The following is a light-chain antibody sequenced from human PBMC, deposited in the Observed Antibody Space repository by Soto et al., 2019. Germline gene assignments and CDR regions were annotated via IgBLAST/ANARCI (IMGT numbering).Light chain of an antibody. CDR1: QSVSSY. V-gene: IGKV3-11*01. CDR2: DAS. Sequence: EIVLKQSPATLSLSPGERATLSCRASQSVSSYLAWYQQKPGQAPRLLIYDASNRATGIPARFSGSGSGTDLTLTISSLQPEDFAVYYCQQRSKWCAVTFGGGTKVEIK. CDR3: QQRSKWCAVT. J-gene: IGKJ4*01.